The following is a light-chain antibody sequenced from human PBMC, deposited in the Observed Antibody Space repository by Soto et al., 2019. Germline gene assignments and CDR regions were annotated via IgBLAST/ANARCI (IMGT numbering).Light chain of an antibody. CDR3: QQANSLPVT. CDR2: AAS. J-gene: IGKJ3*01. CDR1: QGISNW. V-gene: IGKV1-12*01. Sequence: DIQMTQSPSSVSASVGDRVTITCRANQGISNWLAWYQQKPRKAPSLLIHAASSLQSGVPSRFSGSGYGTDFTLTISRLQPEDFATYFCQQANSLPVTFGPGTKVDIK.